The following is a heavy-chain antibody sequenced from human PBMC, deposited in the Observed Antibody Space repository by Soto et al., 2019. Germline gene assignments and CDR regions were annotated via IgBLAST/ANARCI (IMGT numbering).Heavy chain of an antibody. D-gene: IGHD5-12*01. CDR1: GFTFSIYA. J-gene: IGHJ4*02. CDR2: ISASGGRT. CDR3: AKGRGYSGYDDHGDY. V-gene: IGHV3-23*01. Sequence: GGSLRLSCAASGFTFSIYAMSWVRQAPGKGLEWVSVISASGGRTYYADSVKGRFTMSRDNSKNTLFLQMNSLRAEDTAVYYCAKGRGYSGYDDHGDYWGQGTLVTVSS.